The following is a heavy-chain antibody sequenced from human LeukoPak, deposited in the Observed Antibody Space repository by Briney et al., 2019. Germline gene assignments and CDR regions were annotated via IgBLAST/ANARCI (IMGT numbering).Heavy chain of an antibody. Sequence: ASVKVSCKASGYTFTSFYIHWVRQAPGQGLEWMGIINPSGGSTRNAQKFQGTVTMTRDMSTSTVYMELSSLRSDDTAVYYCARGVGYRCSGGSCYPTAGSLGDYWGQGTLVTVSS. CDR2: INPSGGST. V-gene: IGHV1-46*01. J-gene: IGHJ4*02. D-gene: IGHD2-15*01. CDR3: ARGVGYRCSGGSCYPTAGSLGDY. CDR1: GYTFTSFY.